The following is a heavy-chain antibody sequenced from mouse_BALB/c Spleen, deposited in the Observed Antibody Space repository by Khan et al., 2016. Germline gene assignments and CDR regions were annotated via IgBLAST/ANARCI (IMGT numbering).Heavy chain of an antibody. D-gene: IGHD2-4*01. CDR1: GFTFSSFG. V-gene: IGHV5-17*02. CDR3: ARSNYDYDGNFDY. J-gene: IGHJ2*01. Sequence: ELVESGGGLVQPGGSRKLSCAASGFTFSSFGMHWVRQAPEKGLEWVAYISSGSSTIYYADTVKGRFTISRDNPKNTLFLQMTSLRSEDTAMYYCARSNYDYDGNFDYWGQGTTRTVSS. CDR2: ISSGSSTI.